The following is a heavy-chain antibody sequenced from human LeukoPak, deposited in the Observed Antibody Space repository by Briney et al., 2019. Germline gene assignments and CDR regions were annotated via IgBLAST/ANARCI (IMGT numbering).Heavy chain of an antibody. J-gene: IGHJ4*02. CDR3: TSRSALGTRSGGSADY. V-gene: IGHV3-73*01. D-gene: IGHD2-15*01. CDR2: IRSKANSYAA. Sequence: VRSLRLSCAASGFTFSGSAIHWVRQASGKGLGWGGRIRSKANSYAAAYAASVKGRFTISRADSKNTVYLQMNSLKTEDTAVYYCTSRSALGTRSGGSADYWGQGNLVTVSS. CDR1: GFTFSGSA.